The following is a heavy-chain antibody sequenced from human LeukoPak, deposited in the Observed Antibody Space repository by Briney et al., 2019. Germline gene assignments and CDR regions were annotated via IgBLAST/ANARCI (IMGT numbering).Heavy chain of an antibody. J-gene: IGHJ4*02. D-gene: IGHD3-10*02. CDR3: AKSRVRGVYYFDY. CDR1: GFTFRTYG. CDR2: ISYDGSNE. V-gene: IGHV3-30*18. Sequence: GRSLRLSCAASGFTFRTYGMNWVRQAPGKGLEWVAIISYDGSNEDYADSVKGRFTISRDNSKNTLYLQMNSLRAGDSAVYYCAKSRVRGVYYFDYWGQGTLVTVSS.